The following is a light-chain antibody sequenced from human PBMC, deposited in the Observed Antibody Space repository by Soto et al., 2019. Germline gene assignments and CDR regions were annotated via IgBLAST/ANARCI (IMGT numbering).Light chain of an antibody. Sequence: QSALTQPASVSGSPGQSITISCTGTSSDVGGYNYVSWYQQHPGKAPKLMIHDVSNRPSGVSNRFSGSKSGNTASLTISGLQAEDEADYYCSSYTSSSRVFGGGTKLTVL. CDR2: DVS. CDR3: SSYTSSSRV. J-gene: IGLJ3*02. CDR1: SSDVGGYNY. V-gene: IGLV2-14*01.